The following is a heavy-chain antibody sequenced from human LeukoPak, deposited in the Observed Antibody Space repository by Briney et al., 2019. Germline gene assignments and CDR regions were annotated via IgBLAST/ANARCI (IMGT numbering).Heavy chain of an antibody. CDR1: GFTFNRNG. CDR2: IWFDGSKE. V-gene: IGHV3-33*01. J-gene: IGHJ4*02. CDR3: AREQTSYLDY. Sequence: PGGSLRLSCAASGFTFNRNGMNWVRQAPGKGLEWVALIWFDGSKEYYADSVKGRFTVSRDNSKNMLYLQTNSLRAEDTAVYYCAREQTSYLDYWGQGTLVSISS.